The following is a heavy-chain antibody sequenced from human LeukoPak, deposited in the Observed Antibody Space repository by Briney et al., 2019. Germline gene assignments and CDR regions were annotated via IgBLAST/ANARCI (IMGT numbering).Heavy chain of an antibody. V-gene: IGHV3-23*01. J-gene: IGHJ4*02. CDR1: GFTFSTYT. D-gene: IGHD1-20*01. Sequence: GGPLRLSCAASGFTFSTYTMTWARQAPGKGLEWVSGIYGSGGASFYADSVKGRFTISRDNSQNTVFLQMDSLRDEDTALYYCAKDLRKDGIWDIDYWGQGTLVTVSS. CDR3: AKDLRKDGIWDIDY. CDR2: IYGSGGAS.